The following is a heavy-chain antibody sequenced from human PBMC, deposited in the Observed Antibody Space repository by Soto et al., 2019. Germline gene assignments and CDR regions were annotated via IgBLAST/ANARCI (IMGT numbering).Heavy chain of an antibody. CDR3: ARVTNDFWSGYYWFDP. CDR2: IYYSGST. V-gene: IGHV4-30-4*01. CDR1: GGSISSGDYY. J-gene: IGHJ5*02. Sequence: PSETLSLTCTVSGGSISSGDYYWSWIRQPPGKGLEWIGYIYYSGSTYYNPSLKSRVTISVDTSKNQFSLKLSSVTAADTAVYYCARVTNDFWSGYYWFDPWGQGTLVTVSS. D-gene: IGHD3-3*01.